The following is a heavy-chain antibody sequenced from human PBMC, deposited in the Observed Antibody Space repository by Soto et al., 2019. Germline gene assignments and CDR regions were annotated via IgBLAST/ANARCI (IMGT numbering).Heavy chain of an antibody. Sequence: QVQLVQSGVEVKRPGASVKVSCKASGYTFTGYGISWVRQAPGQGLEWMGWISSYNDDTHYAQKLQGRVTMTTDTSTSTAYMELRSLRSDDTAVYYCARRNGITLFGVLIHYFDYCGQGTLVTVSS. J-gene: IGHJ4*02. CDR2: ISSYNDDT. CDR3: ARRNGITLFGVLIHYFDY. V-gene: IGHV1-18*01. CDR1: GYTFTGYG. D-gene: IGHD3-3*01.